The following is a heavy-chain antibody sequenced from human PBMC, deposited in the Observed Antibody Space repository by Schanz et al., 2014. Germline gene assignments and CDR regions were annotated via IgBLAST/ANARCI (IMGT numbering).Heavy chain of an antibody. Sequence: VQLVESGGGLVQPGGSLRLSCAASGFTFSRHAMHWVRQAAGKGLEWVAAITYDGSNKHYADSVKGRFTISRDNSNHTLYLQMNSLRAADTAVYYCAKELYSGSHYGWFDPWGQGTLVTVSS. CDR3: AKELYSGSHYGWFDP. CDR2: ITYDGSNK. D-gene: IGHD1-26*01. J-gene: IGHJ5*02. V-gene: IGHV3-30*04. CDR1: GFTFSRHA.